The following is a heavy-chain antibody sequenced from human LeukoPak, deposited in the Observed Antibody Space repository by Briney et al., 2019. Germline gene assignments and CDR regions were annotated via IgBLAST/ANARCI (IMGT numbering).Heavy chain of an antibody. J-gene: IGHJ4*02. Sequence: SSETLSLTCTVSGGSISSYYWSWIRQPPGKGLEWIGYIYYSGSTNYNPSLKSRVTISVDTSKNQFSLKLSSVTAADTAVYYCARGKTPPKYPRYYYDSSGHYIFDYWGQGTLVTVSS. D-gene: IGHD3-22*01. CDR1: GGSISSYY. V-gene: IGHV4-59*01. CDR2: IYYSGST. CDR3: ARGKTPPKYPRYYYDSSGHYIFDY.